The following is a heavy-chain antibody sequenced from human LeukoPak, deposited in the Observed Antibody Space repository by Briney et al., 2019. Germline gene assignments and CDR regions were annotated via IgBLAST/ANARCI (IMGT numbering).Heavy chain of an antibody. CDR2: INPNSGET. CDR1: GYTFTDYY. J-gene: IGHJ4*02. V-gene: IGHV1-2*02. CDR3: ARDRDYSNTERGFDF. Sequence: ASVKVSCKTSGYTFTDYYIHWVRQAPGQGLEWMGWINPNSGETNSAQKFQGRVTMTGDSSLSTAYMELSRVTSDDTAVYYCARDRDYSNTERGFDFWGQGTLVTVSS. D-gene: IGHD4-11*01.